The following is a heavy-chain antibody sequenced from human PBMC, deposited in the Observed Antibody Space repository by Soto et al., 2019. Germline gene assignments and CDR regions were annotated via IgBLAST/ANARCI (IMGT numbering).Heavy chain of an antibody. CDR1: GFTFSSYG. Sequence: GGSLRLSCAASGFTFSSYGMHWVRQAPGKGLEWVAVIWYDGSNKYYADSVKGRFTISRDNSKNTLYLQMNSLRAEDTAVYYCARDSFVEVTHFDYWGQGTLVTVS. V-gene: IGHV3-33*01. CDR2: IWYDGSNK. J-gene: IGHJ4*02. D-gene: IGHD2-2*01. CDR3: ARDSFVEVTHFDY.